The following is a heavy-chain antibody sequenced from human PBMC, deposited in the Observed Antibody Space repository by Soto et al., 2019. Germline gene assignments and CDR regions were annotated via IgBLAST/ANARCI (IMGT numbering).Heavy chain of an antibody. Sequence: GGSLRLSCSSCVFTFISYWIHLVLQAPVNWLLWVSLINIDVSSTSYADSVKGRFTISRYNAKNTLYLQMNSLRAEDTAVYYCARVLQRINWKSGTEGMAVCGHGTTPNVSS. D-gene: IGHD1-1*01. CDR1: VFTFISYW. CDR3: ARVLQRINWKSGTEGMAV. CDR2: INIDVSST. J-gene: IGHJ6*01. V-gene: IGHV3-74*01.